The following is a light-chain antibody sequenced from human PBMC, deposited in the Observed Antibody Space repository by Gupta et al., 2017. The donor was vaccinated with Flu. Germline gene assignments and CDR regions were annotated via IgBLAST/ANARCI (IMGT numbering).Light chain of an antibody. V-gene: IGLV2-11*01. Sequence: QSALTQPRSVSGSPGQSVSISCTGTSSDVGAYNYVSWYQHHPGKAPKLIIYDVTKRPSGVPDRFSGSKSGNAASLTISGLQAEDEADYYCCSLAASYSRVFGEGIKLTVL. CDR1: SSDVGAYNY. J-gene: IGLJ3*02. CDR3: CSLAASYSRV. CDR2: DVT.